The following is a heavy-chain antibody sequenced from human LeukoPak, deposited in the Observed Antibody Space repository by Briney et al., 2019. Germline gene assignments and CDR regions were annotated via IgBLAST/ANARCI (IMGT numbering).Heavy chain of an antibody. Sequence: GASVKVSCKASGGTCISYALSRVRQASGQGPEWMGGIIPIFGTANYAQKFQGRVTITADESTSTAYMELSSLRSEDTAVYYCAAVVPAVMGYFDYWGQGTLVTVSS. V-gene: IGHV1-69*13. CDR1: GGTCISYA. D-gene: IGHD2-2*01. CDR2: IIPIFGTA. CDR3: AAVVPAVMGYFDY. J-gene: IGHJ4*02.